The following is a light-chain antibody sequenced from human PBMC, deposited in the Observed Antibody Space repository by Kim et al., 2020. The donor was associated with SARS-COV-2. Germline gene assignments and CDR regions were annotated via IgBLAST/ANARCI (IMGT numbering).Light chain of an antibody. CDR1: NIGSKS. CDR2: YDS. V-gene: IGLV3-21*04. CDR3: QVWDSSRV. Sequence: VSVAPVKTARITCGGNNIGSKSVHWYQQKPGQAPVLVIYYDSDRPSGIPERFSGSNSGNTATLTISRVEAGDEADYYCQVWDSSRVFGGGTQLTVL. J-gene: IGLJ3*02.